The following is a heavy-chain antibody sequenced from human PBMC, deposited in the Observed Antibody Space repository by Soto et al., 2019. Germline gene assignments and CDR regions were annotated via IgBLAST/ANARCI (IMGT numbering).Heavy chain of an antibody. CDR3: AKLGSGYKVNRFGP. D-gene: IGHD3-22*01. V-gene: IGHV3-30*18. J-gene: IGHJ5*02. CDR1: GFTFSSYG. Sequence: GGSLRLSCAASGFTFSSYGMHWVRQAPGKGLEWVAVISYDGSNKYYADSVKGRFTISRDNSKNTLYLQMNSLRAEDTVVYYWAKLGSGYKVNRFGPLGQGTLVTVSS. CDR2: ISYDGSNK.